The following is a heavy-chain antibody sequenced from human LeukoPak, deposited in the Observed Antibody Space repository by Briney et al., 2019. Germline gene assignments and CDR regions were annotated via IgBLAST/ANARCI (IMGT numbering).Heavy chain of an antibody. Sequence: GRSLRLSCAACGFTFSSYAMHWVRQAPGKGLKWVAVISYDGSNKYYADSVKGRFTISRDNSKNTLYLQMNSLRAEDTAVYYCARAKTMIVVVTYYYGMDVWGQGTTVTVSS. CDR1: GFTFSSYA. CDR2: ISYDGSNK. CDR3: ARAKTMIVVVTYYYGMDV. D-gene: IGHD3-22*01. V-gene: IGHV3-30-3*01. J-gene: IGHJ6*02.